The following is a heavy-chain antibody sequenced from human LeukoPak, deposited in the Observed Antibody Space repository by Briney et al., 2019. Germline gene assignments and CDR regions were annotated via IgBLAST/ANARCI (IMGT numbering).Heavy chain of an antibody. D-gene: IGHD3-22*01. CDR3: AKDYKLYDSSGYSPDY. J-gene: IGHJ4*02. V-gene: IGHV3-30*18. CDR2: ISYDGSNK. Sequence: GGSLRLSCAASGFTFSSYGMHWVRQAPGKGLEWVAVISYDGSNKYYADSAKGRFTISRDNSKNTLYLQMNSLRAEDTAVYYCAKDYKLYDSSGYSPDYWGQGTLVTVSS. CDR1: GFTFSSYG.